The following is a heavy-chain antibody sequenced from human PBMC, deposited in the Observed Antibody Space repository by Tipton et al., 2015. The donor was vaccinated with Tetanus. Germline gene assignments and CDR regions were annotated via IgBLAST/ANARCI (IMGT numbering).Heavy chain of an antibody. CDR2: IRQNGNEK. CDR3: ASPVRAHLYAFDY. Sequence: SLRLSCAASGFTFSSYWMDWVRQAPGKRLEWVAAIRQNGNEKYYVDSVKGRFTISRDNTKNSLYLQMNSLRAEDTAVYFCASPVRAHLYAFDYWGQGSLVTVSS. J-gene: IGHJ4*02. D-gene: IGHD2-2*02. CDR1: GFTFSSYW. V-gene: IGHV3-7*01.